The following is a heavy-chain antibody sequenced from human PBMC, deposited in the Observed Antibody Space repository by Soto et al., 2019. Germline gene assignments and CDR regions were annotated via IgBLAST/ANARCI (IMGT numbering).Heavy chain of an antibody. J-gene: IGHJ4*02. D-gene: IGHD4-17*01. V-gene: IGHV1-18*01. CDR1: GYSFTSYG. CDR2: ISAYNGNT. Sequence: ASVKVSCKASGYSFTSYGISWVRQAPGQGLEWMGWISAYNGNTNYAQKLQGRVTMTTDTSTSTAYMELRSLRSDDTAVYYCARDRLYYGGNPPRLDYWGQGTLVTVSS. CDR3: ARDRLYYGGNPPRLDY.